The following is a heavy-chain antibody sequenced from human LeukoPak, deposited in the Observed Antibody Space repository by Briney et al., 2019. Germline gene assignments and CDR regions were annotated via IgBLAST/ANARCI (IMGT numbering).Heavy chain of an antibody. V-gene: IGHV3-53*01. Sequence: GGSLRLSCAASGFTVSSNYMSWVCQAPGKGLEWVSVLYSGGSTFYADSVKGRFTISRDNSKNTLYLQMNSLRVEDTAVYFCARDSGYYGSDYWGQGTLVTVSS. J-gene: IGHJ4*02. CDR1: GFTVSSNY. CDR3: ARDSGYYGSDY. D-gene: IGHD5-12*01. CDR2: LYSGGST.